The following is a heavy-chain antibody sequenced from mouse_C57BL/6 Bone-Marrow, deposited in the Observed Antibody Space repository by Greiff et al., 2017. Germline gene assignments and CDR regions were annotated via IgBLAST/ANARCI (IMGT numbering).Heavy chain of an antibody. D-gene: IGHD2-13*01. V-gene: IGHV1-34*01. Sequence: EVQLQQSGPELVKPGASVSMSCKASGYTFTDYYMHWVKPSLGMSLEWFGYIFPNNGGNGYNPKFKSEATLTIDKSSSTAYMELRSLTSEDSAVYYCARQGEAFAYWGQGTLVTVSA. CDR2: IFPNNGGN. J-gene: IGHJ3*01. CDR3: ARQGEAFAY. CDR1: GYTFTDYY.